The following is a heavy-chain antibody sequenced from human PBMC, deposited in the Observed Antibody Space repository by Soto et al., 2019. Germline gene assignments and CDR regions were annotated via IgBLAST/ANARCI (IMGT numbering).Heavy chain of an antibody. V-gene: IGHV1-69*01. J-gene: IGHJ5*02. Sequence: QVQLVQSGAEVKKPGSSVKVSCKASGGSFSTFAISWVRQAPGQGLEWMGGIIPIFNTAKYTQKFQGRVTIIADESTSTAYMELSSLRSEDTAVHYCARDHPLARGNNWFDPWGQGTLVTVSS. CDR3: ARDHPLARGNNWFDP. CDR1: GGSFSTFA. D-gene: IGHD5-12*01. CDR2: IIPIFNTA.